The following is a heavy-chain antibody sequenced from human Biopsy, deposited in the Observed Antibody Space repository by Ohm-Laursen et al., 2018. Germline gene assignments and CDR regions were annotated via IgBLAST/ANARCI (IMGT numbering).Heavy chain of an antibody. CDR1: GCTYCTYW. J-gene: IGHJ3*01. CDR2: IKRDGSQS. D-gene: IGHD2/OR15-2a*01. CDR3: TRDTTYYAGTTYYDALDV. V-gene: IGHV3-7*01. Sequence: GPLRLSCTASGCTYCTYWMTWVRQAPGNGLEWVANIKRDGSQSNHADSVKGRFTISRDNAKNSLYLQMNSLKAEDTAVYYCTRDTTYYAGTTYYDALDVWGQETTVTVSS.